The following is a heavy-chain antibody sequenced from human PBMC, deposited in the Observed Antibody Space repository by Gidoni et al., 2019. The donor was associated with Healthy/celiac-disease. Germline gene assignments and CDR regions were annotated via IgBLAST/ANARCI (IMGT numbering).Heavy chain of an antibody. J-gene: IGHJ4*02. CDR1: GFTFDDYT. V-gene: IGHV3-43*01. CDR2: ISWDGGST. Sequence: EVQLVESGGVVVQPGGSLRLSCAASGFTFDDYTMHWVRQAPGKGLEWVSLISWDGGSTYYADSVKGRFTISRDNSKNSLYLQMNSLRTEDTALYYCAKDALKWVGFDYWGQGTLVTVSS. D-gene: IGHD1-26*01. CDR3: AKDALKWVGFDY.